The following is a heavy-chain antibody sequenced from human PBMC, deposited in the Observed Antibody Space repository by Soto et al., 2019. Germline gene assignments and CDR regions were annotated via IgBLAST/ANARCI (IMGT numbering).Heavy chain of an antibody. D-gene: IGHD3-22*01. Sequence: ASVKVSCKASGHTLINYYMHWVRQAPGQGLDWLGKIDPSGNGTSYAERFQGRITLTSDTSTNTAYVELSSLRSEDTAIYYCAINYYDSSAYLYWGQGTLVTVSS. CDR3: AINYYDSSAYLY. V-gene: IGHV1-46*01. CDR2: IDPSGNGT. J-gene: IGHJ4*02. CDR1: GHTLINYY.